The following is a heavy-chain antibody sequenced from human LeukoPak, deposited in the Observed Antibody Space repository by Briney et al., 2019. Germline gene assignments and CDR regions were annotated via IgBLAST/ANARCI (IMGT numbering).Heavy chain of an antibody. CDR1: GGSISGSSYY. Sequence: SETLSLTCTVSGGSISGSSYYWDWIRQPPGKGLEWIGNIYYSGNTYYNPSPKSRVTISVDTSKNQFSLKLSSVTAADTAVYYCASAYSSSWLRFDYWGQGTLVTVSS. CDR2: IYYSGNT. D-gene: IGHD6-13*01. V-gene: IGHV4-39*01. CDR3: ASAYSSSWLRFDY. J-gene: IGHJ4*02.